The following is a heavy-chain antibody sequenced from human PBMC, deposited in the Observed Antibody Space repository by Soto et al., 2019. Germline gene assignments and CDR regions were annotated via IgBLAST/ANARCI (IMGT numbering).Heavy chain of an antibody. CDR2: LIPIFGTS. J-gene: IGHJ3*02. CDR1: GGTFSSYA. Sequence: QVQLVQSGAEVKKPGSSVKVSCKASGGTFSSYAISWVRQAPGQGLEWMGGLIPIFGTSNYAQKFQGSVTITADESTSAAYMELSSLSSEDTAVYYCARGGSSLAFDIWGQGTMVTVSS. D-gene: IGHD3-16*01. V-gene: IGHV1-69*01. CDR3: ARGGSSLAFDI.